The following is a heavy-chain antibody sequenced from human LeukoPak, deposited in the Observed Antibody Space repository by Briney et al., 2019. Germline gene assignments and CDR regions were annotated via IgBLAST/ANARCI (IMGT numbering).Heavy chain of an antibody. J-gene: IGHJ5*02. D-gene: IGHD3-22*01. CDR1: GFSVSTNGEG. V-gene: IGHV2-5*01. CDR2: IYWNDDK. Sequence: ESGPTLAKATQTLTLTCTFSGFSVSTNGEGVGWIRQPPGKALEWLALIYWNDDKRYSPSLKSRLTITKDTPNNQVVLTMTNMDPVDTATSNCVHPTYYYNSSAGWCWFDPWGQGTLVTVSS. CDR3: VHPTYYYNSSAGWCWFDP.